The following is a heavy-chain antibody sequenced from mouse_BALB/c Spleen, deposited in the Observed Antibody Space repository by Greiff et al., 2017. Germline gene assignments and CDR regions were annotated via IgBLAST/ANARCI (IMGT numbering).Heavy chain of an antibody. CDR2: ISTYYGNT. J-gene: IGHJ2*01. V-gene: IGHV1-67*01. D-gene: IGHD1-2*01. Sequence: VQLQPSGPELVRPGVSVKISCKGSSYTFTDYAMHWVKQSHAKSLEWIGVISTYYGNTNYNQKFKGKATMTVDKSSSTAYMELARLTSEDSAVYYCAITAGRDYFDYWGQGTTLTVSS. CDR3: AITAGRDYFDY. CDR1: SYTFTDYA.